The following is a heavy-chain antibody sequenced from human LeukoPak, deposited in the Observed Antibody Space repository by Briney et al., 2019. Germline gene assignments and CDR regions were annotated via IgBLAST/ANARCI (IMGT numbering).Heavy chain of an antibody. V-gene: IGHV1-2*02. CDR2: INPNSGGT. Sequence: ASVTVSFKASGYTFTVYYMHWVRQAPGQGLEWMGWINPNSGGTNYAQKFQGRVTMTRDTSISTAYMELSRLRSDDTAVYYCARFRKYYYDSSGYFGFDYWGQGTLVTVSS. CDR3: ARFRKYYYDSSGYFGFDY. D-gene: IGHD3-22*01. J-gene: IGHJ4*02. CDR1: GYTFTVYY.